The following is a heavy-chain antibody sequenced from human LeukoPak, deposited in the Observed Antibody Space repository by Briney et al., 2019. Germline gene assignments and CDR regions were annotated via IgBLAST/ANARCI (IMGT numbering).Heavy chain of an antibody. CDR1: GLSFSSFA. Sequence: GGSLRLSCAASGLSFSSFAMSWVRQGPARGLEWVSSIRGNGETFCADSVKGRFTLSSDSSRNTVYFQLNNLRVEDTAIYYCAKASWVSSTDAIRWGQGTLVTVSS. D-gene: IGHD3-16*01. J-gene: IGHJ4*02. CDR2: IRGNGET. V-gene: IGHV3-23*01. CDR3: AKASWVSSTDAIR.